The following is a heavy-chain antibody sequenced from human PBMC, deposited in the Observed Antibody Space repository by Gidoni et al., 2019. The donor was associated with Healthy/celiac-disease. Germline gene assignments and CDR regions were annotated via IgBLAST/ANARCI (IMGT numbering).Heavy chain of an antibody. Sequence: QVQLGESGGGVVQPGRSLRLSCAASGCTFSSYGMHWVRQAPGKGLEWVAVISYDESNKYYAASVKGRFTISRDNSKNTLYLQMNSLGAEDTAVYYCASPPPGRYSSGWYFDYWGQGTLVTVSS. J-gene: IGHJ4*02. D-gene: IGHD6-19*01. V-gene: IGHV3-30*03. CDR2: ISYDESNK. CDR1: GCTFSSYG. CDR3: ASPPPGRYSSGWYFDY.